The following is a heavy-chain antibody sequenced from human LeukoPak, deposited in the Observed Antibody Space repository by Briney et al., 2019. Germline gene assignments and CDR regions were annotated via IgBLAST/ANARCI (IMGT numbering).Heavy chain of an antibody. CDR2: INHSGST. J-gene: IGHJ4*02. Sequence: PSETLSLTCAVYGGSFSGYYWSWIRQPPGKGLEWIGEINHSGSTNYNPSPKSRVTISVDTSKNQFSLKLSSVTAADTAVYYCARGRILWFGTGSYSDYWGQGTLVTVSS. V-gene: IGHV4-34*01. D-gene: IGHD3-10*01. CDR3: ARGRILWFGTGSYSDY. CDR1: GGSFSGYY.